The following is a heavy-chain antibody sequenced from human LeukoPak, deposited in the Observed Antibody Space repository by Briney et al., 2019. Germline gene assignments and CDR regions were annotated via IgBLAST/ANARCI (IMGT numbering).Heavy chain of an antibody. CDR3: ARAYDFGNWFDP. CDR2: LDSHGGST. D-gene: IGHD2/OR15-2a*01. V-gene: IGHV3-74*03. Sequence: GGSLRLSCVASGLTFRGHWMHWVRQAPGKGLLWVSRLDSHGGSTAYADSVKGRFTISRDNAKNTLYLQMNSLRVEDTAVYYCARAYDFGNWFDPWGQGTLVTVSS. J-gene: IGHJ5*02. CDR1: GLTFRGHW.